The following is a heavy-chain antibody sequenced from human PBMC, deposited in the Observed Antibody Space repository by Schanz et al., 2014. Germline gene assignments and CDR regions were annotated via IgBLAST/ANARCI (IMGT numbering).Heavy chain of an antibody. D-gene: IGHD3-10*01. CDR1: GFTFSSYA. Sequence: QVQLVESGGGVVQPGRSLRLSCAASGFTFSSYAMHWVRQAPGKGLEWVAVISYDGSNKYYADSVKGRFTISRDNSKSTLYLQMNTLRAEDTAVYYCARANYRRKINFDYWGRGTLVNVSS. CDR2: ISYDGSNK. CDR3: ARANYRRKINFDY. J-gene: IGHJ4*02. V-gene: IGHV3-30-3*01.